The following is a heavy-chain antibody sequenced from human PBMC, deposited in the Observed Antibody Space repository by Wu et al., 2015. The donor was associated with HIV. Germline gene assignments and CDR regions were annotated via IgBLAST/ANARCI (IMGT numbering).Heavy chain of an antibody. CDR3: ARDHAQYYDSSGHSATEYFQH. CDR1: GGTFSSYA. J-gene: IGHJ1*01. V-gene: IGHV1-69*12. Sequence: QVQLVQSGAEVKKPGSSVKVSCKASGGTFSSYAISWVRQAPGQGLEWMGGIIPIFGTANYAQKFQGRVTITADESTSTAYMELRSLRSDDTAVYYCARDHAQYYDSSGHSATEYFQHWGQGTLVTVSS. D-gene: IGHD3-22*01. CDR2: IIPIFGTA.